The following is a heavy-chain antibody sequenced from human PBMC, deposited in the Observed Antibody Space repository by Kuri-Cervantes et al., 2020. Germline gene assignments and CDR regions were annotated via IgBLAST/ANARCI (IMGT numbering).Heavy chain of an antibody. D-gene: IGHD2-21*01. CDR3: ARETGDQAFDI. V-gene: IGHV3-21*01. CDR2: ISPRSDYI. CDR1: GFTFSPYS. J-gene: IGHJ3*02. Sequence: GGSLRLSCVGSGFTFSPYSLNWVRQAPGKGLEWVSCISPRSDYISYVDSVKGRFTISRDNAKSSLFLQMNSLRAEDTATYYCARETGDQAFDIWGQGTMVTVSS.